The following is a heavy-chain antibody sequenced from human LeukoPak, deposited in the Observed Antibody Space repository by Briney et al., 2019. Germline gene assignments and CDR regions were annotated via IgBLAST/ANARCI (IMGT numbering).Heavy chain of an antibody. J-gene: IGHJ4*02. D-gene: IGHD3-22*01. CDR1: GGSISSSSYY. V-gene: IGHV4-39*01. CDR3: ARRPRITMIVVD. Sequence: PSGTLSLTCTVSGGSISSSSYYWGWIRQPPGKGLEWIGSIYYSGSTYYNPSLKSRVTISVDTSKNQFSLKLSSETAADTAVYYCARRPRITMIVVDWGQGTLVTVSS. CDR2: IYYSGST.